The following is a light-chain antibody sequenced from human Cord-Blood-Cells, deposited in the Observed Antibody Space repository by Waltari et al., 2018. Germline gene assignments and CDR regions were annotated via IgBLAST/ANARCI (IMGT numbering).Light chain of an antibody. J-gene: IGKJ2*01. V-gene: IGKV3-15*01. CDR1: QSVSSN. CDR3: QQYNNWAPKT. CDR2: GAS. Sequence: EIVMTQSPATLSASPGERATLSCRASQSVSSNLAWGQQKPGQAPRLLIYGASTRATGIPARFSGSGSGTEFTLTIRGLQCEDFAVYYCQQYNNWAPKTFGQGTKLEIK.